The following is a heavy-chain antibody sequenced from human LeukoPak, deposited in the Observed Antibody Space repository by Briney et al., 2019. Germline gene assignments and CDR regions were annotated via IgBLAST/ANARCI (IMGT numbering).Heavy chain of an antibody. Sequence: PGGSLRLSCAASGFIFSIYAMSWVRQAPGKGLEWVSALSGSGGSTYYADSVKGRFTISRDNSKNTLYLQMNSLRAEDTAVYYCAKRIYDILTGQTGFDYWGQGTLVTVSS. D-gene: IGHD3-9*01. CDR2: LSGSGGST. CDR1: GFIFSIYA. CDR3: AKRIYDILTGQTGFDY. V-gene: IGHV3-23*01. J-gene: IGHJ4*02.